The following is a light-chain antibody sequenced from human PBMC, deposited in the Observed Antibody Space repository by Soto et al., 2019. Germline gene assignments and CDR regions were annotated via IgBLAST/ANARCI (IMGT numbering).Light chain of an antibody. CDR2: AAS. CDR1: QGISSY. Sequence: DIQMSPSPSSLSASLGARDTITWQASQGISSYLTWYQQKPGKAPKLLIYAASTLHSGVPSKFSGSGSGTDFTLTISSLQPEDFATYYCQQLNSYPLTFGGGTKVDIK. V-gene: IGKV1-9*01. J-gene: IGKJ4*01. CDR3: QQLNSYPLT.